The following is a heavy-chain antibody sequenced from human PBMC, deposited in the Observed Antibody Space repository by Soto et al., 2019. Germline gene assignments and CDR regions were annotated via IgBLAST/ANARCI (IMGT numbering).Heavy chain of an antibody. CDR3: ARGGAVGRYLYAVYRYYHYGMDF. CDR2: INSDGSST. D-gene: IGHD3-9*01. V-gene: IGHV3-74*01. Sequence: GGSLRLSCAASGFTFSTYSMNWVRQAPGKGLEWVSRINSDGSSTSYADSVKGRFTISRDNAKNTLYLQMNSLRAEDTAVYYCARGGAVGRYLYAVYRYYHYGMDFWGKGTTVTVSS. J-gene: IGHJ6*04. CDR1: GFTFSTYS.